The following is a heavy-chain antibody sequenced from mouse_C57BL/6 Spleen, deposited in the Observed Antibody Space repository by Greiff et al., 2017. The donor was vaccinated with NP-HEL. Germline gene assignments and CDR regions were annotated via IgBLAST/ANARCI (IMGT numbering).Heavy chain of an antibody. CDR3: ARHYYGSSWCFDY. V-gene: IGHV5-17*01. J-gene: IGHJ2*01. CDR2: ISSGSSTI. CDR1: GFTFSDYG. D-gene: IGHD1-1*01. Sequence: EVQGVESGGGLVKPGGSLKLSCAASGFTFSDYGMHWVRQAPEQGLEWVAYISSGSSTIYYADTVKGRFTISRDNAKNTIFLQMTSLRSEDTAMYYCARHYYGSSWCFDYWGQGTTLTVSS.